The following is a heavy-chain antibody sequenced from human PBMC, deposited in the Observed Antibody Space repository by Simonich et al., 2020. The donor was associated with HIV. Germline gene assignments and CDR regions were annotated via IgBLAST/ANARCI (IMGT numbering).Heavy chain of an antibody. Sequence: QVQLQQWGAGLLKPSETLSLTCAVYGGSSSGYYWSWIRQPPGKGLGWIGDIDDSGSPNYSPSLKSRVTISLDTSKNQFSLKLSSVTAADTAVYYCARYTPAYSRGHWYFDLWGRGTLVTVSS. V-gene: IGHV4-34*01. CDR2: IDDSGSP. D-gene: IGHD6-19*01. CDR3: ARYTPAYSRGHWYFDL. J-gene: IGHJ2*01. CDR1: GGSSSGYY.